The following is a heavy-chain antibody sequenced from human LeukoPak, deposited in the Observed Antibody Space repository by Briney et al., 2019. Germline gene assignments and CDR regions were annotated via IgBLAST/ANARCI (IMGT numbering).Heavy chain of an antibody. V-gene: IGHV4-34*01. J-gene: IGHJ6*03. CDR3: AREADSASWYGDYYPYYMDV. D-gene: IGHD6-13*01. CDR1: GGSFGAYY. Sequence: PSETLSLTRAVYGGSFGAYYWSWIRQPPGKGLEWIGEINHSGSTNSNPSLKSRVIISVDTSKNQFSLKLSSVTAADTAVYYCAREADSASWYGDYYPYYMDVWGTGTTVTVSS. CDR2: INHSGST.